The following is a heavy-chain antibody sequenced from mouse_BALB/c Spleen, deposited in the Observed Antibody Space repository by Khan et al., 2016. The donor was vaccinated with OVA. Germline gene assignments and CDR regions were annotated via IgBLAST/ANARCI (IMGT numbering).Heavy chain of an antibody. J-gene: IGHJ2*01. CDR2: ISTGGDNT. CDR3: TRPHYYGSNYYFDY. D-gene: IGHD1-1*01. CDR1: GFAFSYYD. V-gene: IGHV5-12-1*01. Sequence: EVELVESGGGLVKPGGSLKLSCAASGFAFSYYDMSWVRQTPEKRLEWVAFISTGGDNTYYPDTVKGRFTISRDHAKNTLYLQIISLKSEDTARYYCTRPHYYGSNYYFDYWGQGTTLTVSS.